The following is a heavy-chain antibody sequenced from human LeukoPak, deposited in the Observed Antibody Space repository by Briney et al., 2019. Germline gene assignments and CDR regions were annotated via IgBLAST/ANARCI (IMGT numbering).Heavy chain of an antibody. D-gene: IGHD6-13*01. V-gene: IGHV5-51*01. Sequence: GEALKISCKGSGYSFPNYLIGWVRQMSGKGLEWIGIIYPGDSDTRYCPSFQGQVPLSADKSISTAYLQWSSLKASDTAMYYCARGTITAAGPREFDYWGQGTLVAVSS. CDR3: ARGTITAAGPREFDY. CDR1: GYSFPNYL. CDR2: IYPGDSDT. J-gene: IGHJ4*02.